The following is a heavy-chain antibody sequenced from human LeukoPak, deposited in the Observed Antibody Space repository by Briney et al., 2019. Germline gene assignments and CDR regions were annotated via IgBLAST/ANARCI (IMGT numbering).Heavy chain of an antibody. D-gene: IGHD4-17*01. CDR2: ITGRGDST. CDR3: AKDKAVTPGWFHP. Sequence: GGSLRLSCAASGFTFSSYAMNWVRQVPGKGLEWVSAITGRGDSTYYADSVKGRFTISRDNSKNTLYLQMNSLGAEDTAVYYCAKDKAVTPGWFHPWGQGTLVTVSS. V-gene: IGHV3-23*01. J-gene: IGHJ5*02. CDR1: GFTFSSYA.